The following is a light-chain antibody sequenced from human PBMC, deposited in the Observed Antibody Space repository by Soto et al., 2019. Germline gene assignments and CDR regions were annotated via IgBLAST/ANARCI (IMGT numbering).Light chain of an antibody. J-gene: IGKJ4*01. Sequence: EIVMTQSPATLSVSPGERATLSCRASQSVSSNLAWHQQKPGQAPRLLIYGASTRATGIPARFSGSGSGTDFTLTISSLEPEDFAVYYCQQHAHWPLTFGGGTKVDIK. CDR2: GAS. CDR1: QSVSSN. V-gene: IGKV3-15*01. CDR3: QQHAHWPLT.